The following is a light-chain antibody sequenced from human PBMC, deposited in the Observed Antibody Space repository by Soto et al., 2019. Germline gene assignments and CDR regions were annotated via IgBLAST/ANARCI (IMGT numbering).Light chain of an antibody. Sequence: DIQMTPPPSTPSASGGDTGTLTCPASQTISGWLARYQQRPGKAPNRPNFDASTLESGVPSRFSGSGSGTDFTLTISSLQPEDFATYYCQQSYSTLTFGQGTRLEIK. J-gene: IGKJ5*01. V-gene: IGKV1-5*01. CDR3: QQSYSTLT. CDR2: DAS. CDR1: QTISGW.